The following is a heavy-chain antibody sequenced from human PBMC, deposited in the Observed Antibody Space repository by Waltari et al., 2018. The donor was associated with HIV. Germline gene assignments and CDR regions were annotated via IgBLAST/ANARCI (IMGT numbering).Heavy chain of an antibody. V-gene: IGHV4-34*02. CDR3: ARGRVTFRVARGLILRSAFY. J-gene: IGHJ4*02. D-gene: IGHD3-10*01. CDR1: GGPFRGYH. Sequence: QVQLQQWGAGLLKPSETLSLTCLYGGPFRGYHWTWIRQSPGKGLEWSGKVRQSGSVNSNPSLKSRVTISVDTSKTHFSLKLTSVTAADTAVYYCARGRVTFRVARGLILRSAFYWGPGTAVTVSS. CDR2: VRQSGSV.